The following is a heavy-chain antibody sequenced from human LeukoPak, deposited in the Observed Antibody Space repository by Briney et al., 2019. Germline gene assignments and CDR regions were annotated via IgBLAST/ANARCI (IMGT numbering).Heavy chain of an antibody. V-gene: IGHV3-30*04. Sequence: GRSLRLSCAASGFTVSSYAIHWVRQAPGKGLEWVAVISYDGSNKYYADSVKGRFTISRDNSKNTLYLQMNSLRAEDTAVYYCARDPRQQLVLDYWGQGTLVTVSS. CDR1: GFTVSSYA. CDR3: ARDPRQQLVLDY. CDR2: ISYDGSNK. J-gene: IGHJ4*02. D-gene: IGHD6-13*01.